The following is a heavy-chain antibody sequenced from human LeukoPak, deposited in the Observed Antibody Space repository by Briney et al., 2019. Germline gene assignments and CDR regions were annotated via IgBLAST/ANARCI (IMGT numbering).Heavy chain of an antibody. V-gene: IGHV3-15*01. Sequence: GGSQRLPCVPSGYIFSHSWMSGVRHATRKGLEWVGRIKSKIDGGTIDYAAPAKGRFTISRDDSRNALYLQMNSLKTEDTAVYYCTTRRQDGWWGQGTLVTVSS. CDR3: TTRRQDGW. CDR1: GYIFSHSW. CDR2: IKSKIDGGTI. D-gene: IGHD2-15*01. J-gene: IGHJ4*02.